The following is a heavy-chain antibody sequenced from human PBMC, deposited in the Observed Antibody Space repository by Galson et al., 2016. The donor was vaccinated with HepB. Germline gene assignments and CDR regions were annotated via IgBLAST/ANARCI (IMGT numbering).Heavy chain of an antibody. CDR1: GFTFSNYG. Sequence: SLRLSCAAAGFTFSNYGMTWVRQAPGKGLEVVSSISRSGDSTDYADSVKGRFTISRDNSKNTLYLQMNSLRAEDTAVYYCARVGGPLWFGELLGWGQGTMVTVSS. J-gene: IGHJ3*01. D-gene: IGHD3-10*01. CDR3: ARVGGPLWFGELLG. V-gene: IGHV3-23*01. CDR2: ISRSGDST.